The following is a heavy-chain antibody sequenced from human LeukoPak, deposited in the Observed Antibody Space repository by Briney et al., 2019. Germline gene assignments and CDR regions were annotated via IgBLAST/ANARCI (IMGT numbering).Heavy chain of an antibody. D-gene: IGHD3-10*01. CDR1: GFTVSSNY. J-gene: IGHJ4*02. CDR2: IYSGGRT. CDR3: ATSGTRGVINGH. Sequence: GGSLRLSCAASGFTVSSNYMSWVRQAPGKGLEWVSVIYSGGRTYYADSVKGRFTISRDNSKNRLYLQMNSLRVEDTAVYYCATSGTRGVINGHWGQGTLVTVSS. V-gene: IGHV3-53*01.